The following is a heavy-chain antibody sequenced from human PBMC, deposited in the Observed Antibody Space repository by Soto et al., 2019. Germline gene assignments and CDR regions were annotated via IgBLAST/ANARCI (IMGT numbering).Heavy chain of an antibody. Sequence: ASVKVSCKASGYTFTSYYMHWVRQAPGQGLEWMGIINPSGGSTSYAQKFQGRFTLSRDNSKNMLYLQMNGLRAEDTAVYYCAKDYPPSGSETSYNMIFDSWGQGLLVTVSS. CDR2: INPSGGST. V-gene: IGHV1-46*01. CDR3: AKDYPPSGSETSYNMIFDS. D-gene: IGHD1-1*01. J-gene: IGHJ4*02. CDR1: GYTFTSYY.